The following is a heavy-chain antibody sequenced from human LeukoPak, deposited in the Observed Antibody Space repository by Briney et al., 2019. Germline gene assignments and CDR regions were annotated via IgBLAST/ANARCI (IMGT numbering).Heavy chain of an antibody. J-gene: IGHJ4*02. V-gene: IGHV3-9*01. Sequence: GGSLRLSCAASGFTFDDYAMHWVRQAPGEGLEWVSGISWNSGSIGYADSVKGRFTISRDNAKNSLYLQMNSLRAEDTALYYCAKDRSVGATPYYFDYWGQGTLVTVSS. CDR2: ISWNSGSI. CDR3: AKDRSVGATPYYFDY. D-gene: IGHD1-26*01. CDR1: GFTFDDYA.